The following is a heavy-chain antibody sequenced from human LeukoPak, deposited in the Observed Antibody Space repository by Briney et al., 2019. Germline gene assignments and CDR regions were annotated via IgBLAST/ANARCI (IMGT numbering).Heavy chain of an antibody. Sequence: ASVKVSFKASGGTFNNYAISWVRQATGQGLEWMGWMNPNSGNTGYAQKFQGRVAMTRNTSITTAYMELSSLRSEDTAVYYCARGLGRTAMVTRGGVRFDYWGQGTLVTVSS. CDR1: GGTFNNYA. CDR3: ARGLGRTAMVTRGGVRFDY. CDR2: MNPNSGNT. V-gene: IGHV1-8*02. D-gene: IGHD5-18*01. J-gene: IGHJ4*02.